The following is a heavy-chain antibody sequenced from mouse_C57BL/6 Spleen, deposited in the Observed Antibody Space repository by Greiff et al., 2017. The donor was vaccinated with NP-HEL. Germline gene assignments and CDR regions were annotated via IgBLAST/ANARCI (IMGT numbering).Heavy chain of an antibody. CDR1: GFTFSSYA. V-gene: IGHV5-9-1*02. J-gene: IGHJ4*01. CDR3: TSRSYYYAMDY. D-gene: IGHD1-1*01. Sequence: EVQGVESGEGLVKPGGSLKLSCAASGFTFSSYAMSWVRQTPEKRLEWVAYISSGGDYIYYADTVKGRFTFSIDNARNTLYLQMSSLKSEDTAMYYFTSRSYYYAMDYWGQGTSVTVSS. CDR2: ISSGGDYI.